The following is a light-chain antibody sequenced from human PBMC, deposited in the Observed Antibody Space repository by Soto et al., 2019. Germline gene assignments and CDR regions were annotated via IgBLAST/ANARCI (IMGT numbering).Light chain of an antibody. CDR2: GAS. CDR3: QQYGSSRT. V-gene: IGKV3-20*01. Sequence: EIVLTQSPGTLSLSPGERAPLSCRASQSVSSSYLAWYQQKPGQAPRLLIYGASSRATGIPDRFSGSGSGTDFTLTISRLEPEDCAVYYCQQYGSSRTFGQGTKVEIK. J-gene: IGKJ1*01. CDR1: QSVSSSY.